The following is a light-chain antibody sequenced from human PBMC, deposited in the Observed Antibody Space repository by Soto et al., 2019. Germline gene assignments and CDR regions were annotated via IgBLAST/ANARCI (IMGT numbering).Light chain of an antibody. Sequence: EILLTQSPGTLSLSPGERATLSCRASQSVSSNLAWYQQKPGQAPRLLIYGTSTRATGIPARFSGSGSGTEFTLTISSLQSEDFAVYYCQQYNNWPAAFGGGTKVDNK. CDR3: QQYNNWPAA. V-gene: IGKV3-15*01. CDR2: GTS. J-gene: IGKJ4*01. CDR1: QSVSSN.